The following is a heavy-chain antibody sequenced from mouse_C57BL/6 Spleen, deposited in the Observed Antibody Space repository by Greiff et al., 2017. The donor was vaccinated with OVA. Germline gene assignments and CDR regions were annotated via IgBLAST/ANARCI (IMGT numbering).Heavy chain of an antibody. CDR1: GYTFTSYW. CDR3: ARSRGYDYEGDY. V-gene: IGHV1-59*01. CDR2: IDPSDSYT. D-gene: IGHD2-4*01. J-gene: IGHJ2*01. Sequence: VQLQQPGAELVRPGTSVKLSCKASGYTFTSYWMHWVKQRPGQGLEWIGVIDPSDSYTNYNQKFKGKATLTVDTSSSTAYMQLSSLTSEDSAVYYCARSRGYDYEGDYWGQGTTLTVSS.